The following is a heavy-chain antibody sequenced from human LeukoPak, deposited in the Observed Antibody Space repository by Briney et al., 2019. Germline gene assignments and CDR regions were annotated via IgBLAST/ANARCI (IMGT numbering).Heavy chain of an antibody. V-gene: IGHV3-30*02. D-gene: IGHD5-18*01. J-gene: IGHJ4*02. CDR3: AKDKQLWTRGSSFDY. CDR1: GFGFSDYG. Sequence: PGGSLRLSCEASGFGFSDYGMHWVRQAPGKGLEWVAFIRYNGDNKYYADSVKGRFTISRDNSKNTLYLQMNSLRAEDTAVYYCAKDKQLWTRGSSFDYWGQGTLVTVSS. CDR2: IRYNGDNK.